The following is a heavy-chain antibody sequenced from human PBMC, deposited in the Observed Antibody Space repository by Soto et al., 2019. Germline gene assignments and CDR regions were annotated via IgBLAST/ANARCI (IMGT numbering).Heavy chain of an antibody. CDR2: IYYSGST. CDR3: ARDPHGSGRGGLDY. V-gene: IGHV4-31*03. J-gene: IGHJ4*02. CDR1: GGSISSGGYY. Sequence: QVQLQESGPGLVKPSQTLSLTCTVSGGSISSGGYYWSWIRQHPGKGLEWIGYIYYSGSTYYNPSRKRRGTIAGDTPKNQFALKLSSVTAADTAVYYCARDPHGSGRGGLDYWGQGTLVTVSS. D-gene: IGHD6-19*01.